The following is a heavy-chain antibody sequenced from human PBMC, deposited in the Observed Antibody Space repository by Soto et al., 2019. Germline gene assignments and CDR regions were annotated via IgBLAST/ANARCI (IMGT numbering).Heavy chain of an antibody. V-gene: IGHV3-66*01. D-gene: IGHD3-3*01. Sequence: LRLSCAASGFTVSSNYMSWVRQAPGKGLEWVSVIYSGGSTYYADSVKGRFTISRDNSKNTLYLQMNSLRAEDTAVYYCASSIVHDFWSGYYAFDIWGQGTMVTVSS. CDR1: GFTVSSNY. CDR2: IYSGGST. CDR3: ASSIVHDFWSGYYAFDI. J-gene: IGHJ3*02.